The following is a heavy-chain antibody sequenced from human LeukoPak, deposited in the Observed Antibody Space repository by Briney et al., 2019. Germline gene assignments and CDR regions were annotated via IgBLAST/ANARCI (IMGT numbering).Heavy chain of an antibody. J-gene: IGHJ4*02. CDR2: IYYRGST. CDR1: GGSISSYY. Sequence: SETLSLTCTVSGGSISSYYWSWIRQPPGKGLEWIGYIYYRGSTNYNPSLKSRVTISVDTSKNQFSLKLSSVTAADTAVYYCARALSSSYDFDYWGQGTLVTVSS. CDR3: ARALSSSYDFDY. D-gene: IGHD6-13*01. V-gene: IGHV4-59*01.